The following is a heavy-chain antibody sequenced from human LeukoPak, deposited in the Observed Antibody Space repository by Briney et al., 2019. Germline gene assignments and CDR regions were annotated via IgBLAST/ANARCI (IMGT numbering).Heavy chain of an antibody. CDR2: INPNSGGT. J-gene: IGHJ4*02. CDR1: GCTFTGYY. D-gene: IGHD3-10*01. Sequence: ASVKVSCKASGCTFTGYYMHWVRQAPGQGLEWMGWINPNSGGTNYAQKFQGRVTMTRDTSISTAYMELSRLRSDDTAVYYCARAHRITMVRGVTNYWGQGTLVTVSS. V-gene: IGHV1-2*02. CDR3: ARAHRITMVRGVTNY.